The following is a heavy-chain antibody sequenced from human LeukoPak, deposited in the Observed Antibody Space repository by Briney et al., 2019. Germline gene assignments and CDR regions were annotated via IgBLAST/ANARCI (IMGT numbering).Heavy chain of an antibody. V-gene: IGHV3-48*03. CDR3: ARGAVLRFLEWSAPFDY. Sequence: GGSLRLSCAASGFTFSSYEMNWVRQAPGKGLEWVSYISSSGSTIYYADSVKGRFTISRDNAKNSLYLQMNSLRAEDTAVYYCARGAVLRFLEWSAPFDYWGQGTLVTVSS. CDR1: GFTFSSYE. J-gene: IGHJ4*02. CDR2: ISSSGSTI. D-gene: IGHD3-3*01.